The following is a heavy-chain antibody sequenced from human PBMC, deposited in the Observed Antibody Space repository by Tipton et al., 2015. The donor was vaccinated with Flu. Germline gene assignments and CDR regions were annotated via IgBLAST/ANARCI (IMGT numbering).Heavy chain of an antibody. Sequence: TLSLTCSVSGSSMGTGYCWGWIRQPPGKGLEWIANICHSGNTYHNPSLKSRVTISVDTSRSQFSLKLSSVTAADTAMYYCGRLFNGRYVDFWGQGTLVTVSS. D-gene: IGHD1-26*01. CDR2: ICHSGNT. CDR1: GSSMGTGYC. V-gene: IGHV4-38-2*01. CDR3: GRLFNGRYVDF. J-gene: IGHJ4*02.